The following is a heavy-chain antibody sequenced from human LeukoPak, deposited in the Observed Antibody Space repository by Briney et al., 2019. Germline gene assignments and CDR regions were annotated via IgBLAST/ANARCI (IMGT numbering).Heavy chain of an antibody. CDR2: IYPGDSDT. CDR3: ARAAVAATVTYFDY. CDR1: ANTFTTYW. D-gene: IGHD6-19*01. V-gene: IGHV5-51*01. J-gene: IGHJ4*02. Sequence: GESLKISCKASANTFTTYWIGWVRQMPGKGLEWMGIIYPGDSDTIYSPSFQGQVTISADKSISTAYLQWSSLRASDTAMYYCARAAVAATVTYFDYWGQGTLVTVSS.